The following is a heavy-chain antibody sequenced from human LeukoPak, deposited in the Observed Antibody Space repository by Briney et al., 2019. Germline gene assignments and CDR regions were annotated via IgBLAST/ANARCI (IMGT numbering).Heavy chain of an antibody. Sequence: GGSLRLSCVASGLTFHDYAMHWVRQAPGKGLEWVSLISADGGSTFYADSVRGRFSIPRDNSKNSLYLQMNSLRTEDIAMYYCAKESGKFDYWGQGTLVAVSS. CDR1: GLTFHDYA. V-gene: IGHV3-43*02. J-gene: IGHJ4*02. CDR2: ISADGGST. CDR3: AKESGKFDY.